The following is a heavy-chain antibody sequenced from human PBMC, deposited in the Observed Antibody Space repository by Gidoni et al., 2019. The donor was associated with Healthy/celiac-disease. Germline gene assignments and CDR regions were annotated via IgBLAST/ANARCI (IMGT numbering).Heavy chain of an antibody. V-gene: IGHV3-33*01. CDR2: IWYDGSNK. Sequence: QVQLVESGGGVVQPGRSLRLSCAASGFHFSSYGMHWVRQAPGKGLEWVAVIWYDGSNKYYADSVKGRFTISRDNSKNTLYLQMNSLRAEDTAVYYCARDYGGIPFDYWGQGTLVTVSS. D-gene: IGHD2-15*01. CDR3: ARDYGGIPFDY. J-gene: IGHJ4*02. CDR1: GFHFSSYG.